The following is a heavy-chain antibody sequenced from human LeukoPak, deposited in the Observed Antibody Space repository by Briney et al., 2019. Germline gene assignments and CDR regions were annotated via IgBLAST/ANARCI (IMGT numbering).Heavy chain of an antibody. CDR1: GFPLSSYS. D-gene: IGHD3-16*01. CDR2: INHGGST. V-gene: IGHV4-34*01. J-gene: IGHJ4*02. Sequence: GSLRLSCAASGFPLSSYSINWVRQSPGKGLEWIGEINHGGSTNYNPSLKSRVTISIDTSKNQFSLKLNSVTAADTAVYYCARGGGTFGGHGVVAYWGQGPLVTVSS. CDR3: ARGGGTFGGHGVVAY.